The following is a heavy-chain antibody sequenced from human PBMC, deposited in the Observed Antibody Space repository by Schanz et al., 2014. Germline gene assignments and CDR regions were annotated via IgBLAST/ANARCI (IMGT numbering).Heavy chain of an antibody. CDR1: GFSFSGFG. Sequence: VRLVESGGGLVKPGGSLRLSCAGSGFSFSGFGMHWVRQAPGKGLEWVAVISYDGRNKYFADSVKGRFTISRDNSKNTLFLQVNSLRAEDTAVYYCAKDHFGHYDSSGCSDCYYYGMDVWGQGTTVTVSS. V-gene: IGHV3-30*18. CDR3: AKDHFGHYDSSGCSDCYYYGMDV. CDR2: ISYDGRNK. D-gene: IGHD3-22*01. J-gene: IGHJ6*02.